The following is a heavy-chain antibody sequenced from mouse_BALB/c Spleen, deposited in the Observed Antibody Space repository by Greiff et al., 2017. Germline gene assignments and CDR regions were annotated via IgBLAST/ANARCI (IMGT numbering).Heavy chain of an antibody. CDR1: GFTFSSFG. CDR3: ARFNYYGSSYYFDY. J-gene: IGHJ2*01. D-gene: IGHD1-1*01. Sequence: EVQGVESGGGLVQPGGSRKLSCAASGFTFSSFGMHWVRQAPEKGLEWVAYISSGSSTIYYADTVKGRFTISRDNPKNTLFLQMTSLRSEDTAMYYCARFNYYGSSYYFDYWGQGTTLTVSS. CDR2: ISSGSSTI. V-gene: IGHV5-17*02.